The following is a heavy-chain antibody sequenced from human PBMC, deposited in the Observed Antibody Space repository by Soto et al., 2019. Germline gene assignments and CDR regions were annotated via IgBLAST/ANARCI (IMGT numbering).Heavy chain of an antibody. Sequence: PSETLSLTCTVSGGSISSGDYYWSWIRQPPGKGLEWIGYIYYSGSTYYNPSLKSRVTISVDTSKNQFSLKLSSVTAADTAVYYCSRAVWNYLIAFDYWGQGTLVTVSS. CDR1: GGSISSGDYY. CDR3: SRAVWNYLIAFDY. D-gene: IGHD1-7*01. CDR2: IYYSGST. J-gene: IGHJ4*02. V-gene: IGHV4-30-4*01.